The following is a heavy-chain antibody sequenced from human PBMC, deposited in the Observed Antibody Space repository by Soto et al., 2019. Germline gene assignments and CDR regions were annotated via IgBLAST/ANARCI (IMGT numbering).Heavy chain of an antibody. Sequence: SETLSLTCAVSGGSIISSNWCSWVRQPPGKGLEWIGEIYHSGSTNYNPSLKSRVTISVDKSKNQFSLKLSSVTAADTAVYYCARARRGGDSGYYYYGMDVWGQGTTVTVSS. V-gene: IGHV4-4*02. CDR3: ARARRGGDSGYYYYGMDV. CDR2: IYHSGST. J-gene: IGHJ6*02. D-gene: IGHD2-21*02. CDR1: GGSIISSNW.